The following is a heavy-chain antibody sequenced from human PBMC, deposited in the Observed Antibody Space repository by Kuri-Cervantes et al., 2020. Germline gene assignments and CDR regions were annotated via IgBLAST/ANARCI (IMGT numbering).Heavy chain of an antibody. CDR1: GFTFRSCG. V-gene: IGHV3-30*02. CDR3: ARDGSSGYYDWYFDL. CDR2: IRDDGVNK. J-gene: IGHJ2*01. Sequence: GESLKISCVASGFTFRSCGMHWVRQAPGKGLEWVAFIRDDGVNKYYADSVRGRFTISRDNAKNSLYLEMNSLRAEDTAVYYCARDGSSGYYDWYFDLWGRGTLVTVSS. D-gene: IGHD3-22*01.